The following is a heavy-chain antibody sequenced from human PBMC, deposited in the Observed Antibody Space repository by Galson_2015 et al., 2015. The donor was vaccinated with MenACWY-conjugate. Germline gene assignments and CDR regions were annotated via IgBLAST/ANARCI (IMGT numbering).Heavy chain of an antibody. CDR3: ARNGGSYSFDY. J-gene: IGHJ4*02. CDR1: GGSIDTYY. V-gene: IGHV4-59*01. Sequence: ETLSLTCTVSGGSIDTYYWSWIRQPPGKGLEWIGYIYYSGSTNYNPSLKSRVTISIDTSKNQFSLKLSSVTAADTAVYYCARNGGSYSFDYWGQGTLVTASS. D-gene: IGHD1-26*01. CDR2: IYYSGST.